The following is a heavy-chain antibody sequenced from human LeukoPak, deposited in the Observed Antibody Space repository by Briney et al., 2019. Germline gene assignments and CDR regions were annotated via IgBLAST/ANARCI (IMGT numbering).Heavy chain of an antibody. CDR2: INHSGST. D-gene: IGHD6-13*01. J-gene: IGHJ4*02. Sequence: PSETLSLTCAVYGGSFSGYYWSWIRQPPGKGREWIGEINHSGSTNYNPSLKSRVTISVDTSKNQFSQKLSSVTAADTAVYYCARIAAAGTTGFDYWGQGTLVTVSS. V-gene: IGHV4-34*01. CDR1: GGSFSGYY. CDR3: ARIAAAGTTGFDY.